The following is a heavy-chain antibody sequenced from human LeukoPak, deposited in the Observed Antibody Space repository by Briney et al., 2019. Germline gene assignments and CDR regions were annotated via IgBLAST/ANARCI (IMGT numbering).Heavy chain of an antibody. CDR2: IYYSGST. D-gene: IGHD6-13*01. Sequence: SETLSLTCTVSGGSISTSSYYWDWIRQPPGKGLEWIGSIYYSGSTYYNPSLKSRVTISVDKSKNQFSLKLSSVTAADTAVYYCARVGIAAAGTIGYWGQGTLVTVSS. CDR1: GGSISTSSYY. CDR3: ARVGIAAAGTIGY. J-gene: IGHJ4*02. V-gene: IGHV4-39*07.